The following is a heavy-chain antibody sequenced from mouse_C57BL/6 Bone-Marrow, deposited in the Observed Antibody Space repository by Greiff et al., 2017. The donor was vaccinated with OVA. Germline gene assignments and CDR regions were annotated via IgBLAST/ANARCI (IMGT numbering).Heavy chain of an antibody. V-gene: IGHV14-3*01. Sequence: DVKLVESVAELVRPGASVKLSCTASGFNIKNTYMHWVKQRPEQGLEWIGRIDPANGNTKYAPKFQGKATITADTSSNTAYLQLSSLTSEDTAIYYCARSHYYGSSFSFYFDYWGQGTTLTVAS. D-gene: IGHD1-1*01. J-gene: IGHJ2*01. CDR3: ARSHYYGSSFSFYFDY. CDR2: IDPANGNT. CDR1: GFNIKNTY.